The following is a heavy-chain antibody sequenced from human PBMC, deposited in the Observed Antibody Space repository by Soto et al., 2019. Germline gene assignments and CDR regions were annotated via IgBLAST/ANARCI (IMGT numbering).Heavy chain of an antibody. V-gene: IGHV3-33*01. Sequence: GGSLRLSCAASGFTFSSYGMHWVRQAPGKGLEWVAVIWYDGSNKYYADSVKGRFTISRDNSKNTLYLQMNSLRAEDTAVYYCARGLRQQLIFDYWGQGTLVTVSS. CDR1: GFTFSSYG. D-gene: IGHD6-13*01. CDR3: ARGLRQQLIFDY. CDR2: IWYDGSNK. J-gene: IGHJ4*02.